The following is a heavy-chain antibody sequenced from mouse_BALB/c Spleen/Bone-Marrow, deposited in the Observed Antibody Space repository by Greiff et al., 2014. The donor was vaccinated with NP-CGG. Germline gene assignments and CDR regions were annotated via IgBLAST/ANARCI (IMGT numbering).Heavy chain of an antibody. Sequence: VQRVESGPGLVAPSQSLSITCTVSGFSLTNYGIHWVRQPPGKGLEWLGVIWAGGSTNYNSALMSRLSITKDNSKSQVFLKMNSLQTDDTAMYCCASTGAGAMDYWGQGTSVTVSS. CDR3: ASTGAGAMDY. CDR2: IWAGGST. D-gene: IGHD4-1*02. V-gene: IGHV2-9*02. CDR1: GFSLTNYG. J-gene: IGHJ4*01.